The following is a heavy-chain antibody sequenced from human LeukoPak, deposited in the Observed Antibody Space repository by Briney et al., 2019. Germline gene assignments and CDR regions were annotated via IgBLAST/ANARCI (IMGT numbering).Heavy chain of an antibody. CDR1: GYTLTSYD. CDR3: ARWDCSGGSCYLNYFDY. CDR2: MNPNSGNT. J-gene: IGHJ4*02. Sequence: ASVKVSCKASGYTLTSYDFNWVRQAPGQGPEWMGWMNPNSGNTGYAQKFQGRVTMTRNTSISTAYMELSSLRSEDTAVYYCARWDCSGGSCYLNYFDYWGQGTLVTVSS. V-gene: IGHV1-8*01. D-gene: IGHD2-15*01.